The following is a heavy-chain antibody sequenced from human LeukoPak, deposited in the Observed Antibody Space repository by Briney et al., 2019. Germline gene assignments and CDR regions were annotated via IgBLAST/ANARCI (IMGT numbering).Heavy chain of an antibody. V-gene: IGHV1-69*04. D-gene: IGHD3-10*01. CDR3: ARPQLLDAFDI. J-gene: IGHJ3*02. CDR1: GGTFSSYA. CDR2: IIPILGIA. Sequence: SVKVSCKASGGTFSSYAISWVRQAPGQELEWMGRIIPILGIANYAQKFQGRVTITADKSTSTAYMELSSLRSEDTAVYYCARPQLLDAFDIWGQGTMVTVSS.